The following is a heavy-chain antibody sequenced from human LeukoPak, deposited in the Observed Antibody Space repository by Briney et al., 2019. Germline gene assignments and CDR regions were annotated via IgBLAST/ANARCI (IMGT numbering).Heavy chain of an antibody. D-gene: IGHD4-17*01. V-gene: IGHV1-24*01. CDR2: FDPEDGET. Sequence: ASVKVSCKVSEYSLTDLSLHWVRQAPGKGLEWMGGFDPEDGETIYAQKFQGRLSMTEDTSKDTGYMELRTLRSEDTALYYCAKSHGDYGLLDYWGQGTLVTVSS. CDR1: EYSLTDLS. CDR3: AKSHGDYGLLDY. J-gene: IGHJ4*02.